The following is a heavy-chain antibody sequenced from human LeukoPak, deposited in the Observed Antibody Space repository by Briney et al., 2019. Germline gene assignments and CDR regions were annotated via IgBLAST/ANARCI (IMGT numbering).Heavy chain of an antibody. V-gene: IGHV4-61*02. Sequence: KSSETLSLTCTVSGVSITSGTYYWTRIRQPAGNGLEWIGRVYTSGSTTNYNPSLKSRVTMSVDTSNNQFSLRLTSVTAADTAVYFCARTSDTAMITKWGQGILVTVSS. CDR2: VYTSGST. J-gene: IGHJ4*02. CDR1: GVSITSGTYY. CDR3: ARTSDTAMITK. D-gene: IGHD5-18*01.